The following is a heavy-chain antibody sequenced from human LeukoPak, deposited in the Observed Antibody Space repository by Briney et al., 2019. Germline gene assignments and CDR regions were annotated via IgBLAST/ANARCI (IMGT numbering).Heavy chain of an antibody. CDR3: ARDNGGYSYGLGDN. CDR1: GFTLSNYW. D-gene: IGHD5-18*01. J-gene: IGHJ4*02. CDR2: INADGSSA. Sequence: SGGSLRLSCAASGFTLSNYWMHWVRQAPGKGLVWVSRINADGSSASYADSVKGRFTISRDNAKNTLYLQMNSLRAEDTAVYYCARDNGGYSYGLGDNWGQGTLVTVSS. V-gene: IGHV3-74*01.